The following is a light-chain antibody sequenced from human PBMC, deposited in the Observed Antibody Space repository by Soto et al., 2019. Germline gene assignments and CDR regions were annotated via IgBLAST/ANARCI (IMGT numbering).Light chain of an antibody. J-gene: IGKJ1*01. CDR2: GAS. Sequence: IVLTQSPGTLSLSPGERATLSCRASQSVRSSYLAWYQLRPGQAPRLLIHGASSRASGIPDRFNGSGSGTDFTLTISRLEPEDFAVYYCQQYGTLWTFGQGTKVENK. CDR3: QQYGTLWT. CDR1: QSVRSSY. V-gene: IGKV3-20*01.